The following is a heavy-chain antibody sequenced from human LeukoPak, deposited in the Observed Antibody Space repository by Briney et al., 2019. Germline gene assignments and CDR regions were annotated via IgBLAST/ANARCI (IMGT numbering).Heavy chain of an antibody. V-gene: IGHV4-34*01. Sequence: ETLSLTCAVYGGSFSGYYWSWIRQPPGKGLEWIGEINHSGSTNYNPSLKSRVTISVDTSKNQFSLKLSSVTAADTAVYYCARGRPAARPAAFDIWGQGTMVTVSS. CDR2: INHSGST. CDR3: ARGRPAARPAAFDI. J-gene: IGHJ3*02. D-gene: IGHD6-6*01. CDR1: GGSFSGYY.